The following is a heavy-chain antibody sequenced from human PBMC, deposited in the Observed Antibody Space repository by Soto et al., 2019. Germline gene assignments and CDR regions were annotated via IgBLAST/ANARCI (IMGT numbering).Heavy chain of an antibody. V-gene: IGHV4-59*01. CDR2: IYYSGST. D-gene: IGHD6-19*01. CDR1: GGSISSYY. Sequence: QVQLQESGPGLVKPSETLSLTCTVSGGSISSYYWSWIRQPPGKGLEWIGYIYYSGSTNYNPSLKSRVTISVDTSKNQFSLKLSSVTAADTAVYYCARGRGSGWYSTYWGQGTLVTVSS. CDR3: ARGRGSGWYSTY. J-gene: IGHJ4*02.